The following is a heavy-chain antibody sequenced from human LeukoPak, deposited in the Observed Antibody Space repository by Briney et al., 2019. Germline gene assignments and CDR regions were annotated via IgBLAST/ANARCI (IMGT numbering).Heavy chain of an antibody. CDR2: ISYDGSNK. CDR3: AKDLLGIAQGDYYYGMDV. CDR1: GFTFSSYG. V-gene: IGHV3-30*18. J-gene: IGHJ6*02. D-gene: IGHD6-13*01. Sequence: QPGRSLRLSCAASGFTFSSYGMHWVRQAPGKGLEWVAVISYDGSNKYYADSVKGRFTISRDNSKNTLYLQMNSLRAEDTAVYYCAKDLLGIAQGDYYYGMDVWGQGTTVTVSS.